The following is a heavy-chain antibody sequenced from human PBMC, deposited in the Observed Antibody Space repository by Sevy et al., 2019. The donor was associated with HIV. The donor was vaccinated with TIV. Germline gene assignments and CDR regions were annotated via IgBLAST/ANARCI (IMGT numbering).Heavy chain of an antibody. V-gene: IGHV3-30*03. D-gene: IGHD6-19*01. CDR3: ARDAGYSTVWYPGY. CDR1: GFSFSTHA. J-gene: IGHJ4*02. CDR2: ISFDGSDK. Sequence: QLGGSLRLSCAASGFSFSTHAMHWVRQAPGKGLEWVAVISFDGSDKYYTDSVRGRFTISSDDSKNKLLLKVSSLGAEDTAVYYCARDAGYSTVWYPGYWGQGTLVTVSS.